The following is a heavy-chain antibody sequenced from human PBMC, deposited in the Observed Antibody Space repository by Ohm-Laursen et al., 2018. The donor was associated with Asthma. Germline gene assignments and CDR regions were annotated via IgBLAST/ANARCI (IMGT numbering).Heavy chain of an antibody. CDR2: ISAYNGNT. CDR1: GGTFSSYG. D-gene: IGHD3-9*01. CDR3: ARVSTYYDILTGYYKYRYYYGMDV. Sequence: ASVKVSCKASGGTFSSYGISWVRQAPGQGLEWMGWISAYNGNTNYAQKLQGRVTMTTDTSTSTAYMELRSLRSDDMAVYYCARVSTYYDILTGYYKYRYYYGMDVWGQGTTVTVSS. V-gene: IGHV1-18*03. J-gene: IGHJ6*02.